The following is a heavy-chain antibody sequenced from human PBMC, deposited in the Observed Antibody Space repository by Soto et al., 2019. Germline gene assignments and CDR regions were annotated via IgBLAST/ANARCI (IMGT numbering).Heavy chain of an antibody. J-gene: IGHJ6*02. D-gene: IGHD6-13*01. CDR1: GGSISSYY. Sequence: SETLSLTCTVSGGSISSYYWSWIRQPPGKGLEWFGYIYYSGSTNYNPSLKSRVTISVDTSKNQFSLKLSSVTAADTAVYYCARLRGSSWYGWEDYYYYGMDVWGQGTTVTVSS. V-gene: IGHV4-59*08. CDR2: IYYSGST. CDR3: ARLRGSSWYGWEDYYYYGMDV.